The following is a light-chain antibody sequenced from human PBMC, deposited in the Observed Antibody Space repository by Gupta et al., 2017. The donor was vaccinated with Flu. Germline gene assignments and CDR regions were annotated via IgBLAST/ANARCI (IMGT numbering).Light chain of an antibody. J-gene: IGLJ2*01. CDR2: DTS. Sequence: STGAGTNGHYPYWFQQKPDQAPMTLIYDTSNKHAWTPARFSGSLLGGKAALTLSGAQPDDEAEYYCLLTYSGAVKFGGGTKLTVL. CDR3: LLTYSGAVK. CDR1: TGAGTNGHY. V-gene: IGLV7-46*01.